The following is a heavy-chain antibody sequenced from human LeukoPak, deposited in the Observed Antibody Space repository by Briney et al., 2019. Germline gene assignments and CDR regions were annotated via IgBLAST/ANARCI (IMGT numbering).Heavy chain of an antibody. V-gene: IGHV4-30-2*01. J-gene: IGHJ4*02. D-gene: IGHD6-19*01. Sequence: SQTLSLTCTVSGDSISSGGYYWSWIRQPPGKGLEWIGYIYHSGSTDYNPSLKGRVTISVDRSQNQFSLKLSSVTAADTAVYYCARDSGARFLAVAGSFDNWGQGTLVTVSS. CDR1: GDSISSGGYY. CDR2: IYHSGST. CDR3: ARDSGARFLAVAGSFDN.